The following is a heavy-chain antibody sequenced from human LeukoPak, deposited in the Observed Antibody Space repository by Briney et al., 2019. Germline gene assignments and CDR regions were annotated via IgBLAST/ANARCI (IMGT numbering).Heavy chain of an antibody. CDR1: GFTFSSNW. CDR3: ASLRLGY. D-gene: IGHD6-19*01. V-gene: IGHV3-7*01. Sequence: GGPLRLSCAASGFTFSSNWMHWVRQAPGKGLEWVANIKEDGSEKYYVDSVKGRFTISRDNAKNSLFLQMNSLRAEDTAVYYCASLRLGYWGQGTLVSVSS. J-gene: IGHJ4*02. CDR2: IKEDGSEK.